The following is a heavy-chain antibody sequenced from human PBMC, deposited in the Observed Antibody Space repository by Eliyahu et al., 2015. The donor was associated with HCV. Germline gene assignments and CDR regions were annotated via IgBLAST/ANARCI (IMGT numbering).Heavy chain of an antibody. CDR3: ARRDYYDNSGYEKSYYQYGMDV. J-gene: IGHJ6*02. Sequence: EVQLLESGGGLVQRGGSLRLSCSASGFTFSSYAXXWVRQAPGKGLGWVSXXSAGGGFXYYADSVKGRFTISRDNSKNTLYLQMNSLRVEDTAVYYCARRDYYDNSGYEKSYYQYGMDVWGQGTTVTVS. CDR2: XSAGGGFX. D-gene: IGHD3-22*01. V-gene: IGHV3-23*01. CDR1: GFTFSSYA.